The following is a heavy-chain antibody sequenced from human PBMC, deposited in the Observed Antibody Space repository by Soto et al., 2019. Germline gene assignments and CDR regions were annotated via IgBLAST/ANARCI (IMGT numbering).Heavy chain of an antibody. V-gene: IGHV4-39*01. CDR1: GGSISSSSSY. CDR3: AKTGFWSGYRVVDY. Sequence: QLQLQESGPGLVKPSETLSLTCTVSGGSISSSSSYWGWIRQPPGKGLEWIGSISYSGSTYYNPSLKSRVPISVDTSKNQFALKLSSVTAADTAVYFCAKTGFWSGYRVVDYWGQGTLVTVSS. D-gene: IGHD3-3*01. J-gene: IGHJ4*02. CDR2: ISYSGST.